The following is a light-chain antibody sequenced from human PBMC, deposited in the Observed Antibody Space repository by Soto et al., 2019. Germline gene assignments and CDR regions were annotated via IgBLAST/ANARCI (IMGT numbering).Light chain of an antibody. V-gene: IGKV3-15*01. Sequence: EIVMTQSPATLSVSPGERATLSCRASQSVDINLAWYQKKAGQAPRLLIYGASTRATAIPARFSGSGSGTEFTLTISSLQSEDFEVYFCQHYNNWPWTFGQGTKVEI. J-gene: IGKJ1*01. CDR3: QHYNNWPWT. CDR1: QSVDIN. CDR2: GAS.